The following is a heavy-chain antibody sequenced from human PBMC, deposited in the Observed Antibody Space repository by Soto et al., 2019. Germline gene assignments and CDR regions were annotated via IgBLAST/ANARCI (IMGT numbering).Heavy chain of an antibody. CDR2: ISAYNGNT. CDR3: ARVAVVVPAAMRAYYYYYYMDV. D-gene: IGHD2-2*01. J-gene: IGHJ6*03. V-gene: IGHV1-18*01. Sequence: ASVKVSCKASGYTFTSYGISWVRQAPGQGLEWMGWISAYNGNTNYAQKLQGRVTMTTDTSTSTAYMELRSLRSDDTAVYYCARVAVVVPAAMRAYYYYYYMDVWGKGTTVTVSS. CDR1: GYTFTSYG.